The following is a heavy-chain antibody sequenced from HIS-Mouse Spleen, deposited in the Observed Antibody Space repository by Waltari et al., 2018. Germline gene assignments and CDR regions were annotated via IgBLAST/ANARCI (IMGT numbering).Heavy chain of an antibody. CDR1: GLPLSTYG. V-gene: IGHV3-30*18. D-gene: IGHD1-26*01. CDR3: AKDTSGSYSDY. Sequence: QVQLVESGGGVVQPGRSLSLSWSSAGLPLSTYGLPLFRQAPGKGLEWVAVISYDGSNKYYADSVKGRFTISRDNSKNTLYLQMNSLRAEDTAVYYCAKDTSGSYSDYWGQGTLVTVSS. J-gene: IGHJ4*02. CDR2: ISYDGSNK.